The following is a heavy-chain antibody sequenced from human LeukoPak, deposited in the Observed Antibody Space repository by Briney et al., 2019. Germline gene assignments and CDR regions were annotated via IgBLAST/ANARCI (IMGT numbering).Heavy chain of an antibody. CDR1: GFTFSSYA. Sequence: PGGSLRLSCAASGFTFSSYAMSWVRQAPGKGLEWVSAISGSGGSTYYADSVKGRFTISRDNSKNTLYLQMNSLRAEDTAAYYCAKERVYTSSGWYEGRGTGEFDYWGQGTLVTVSS. D-gene: IGHD6-19*01. CDR3: AKERVYTSSGWYEGRGTGEFDY. V-gene: IGHV3-23*01. J-gene: IGHJ4*02. CDR2: ISGSGGST.